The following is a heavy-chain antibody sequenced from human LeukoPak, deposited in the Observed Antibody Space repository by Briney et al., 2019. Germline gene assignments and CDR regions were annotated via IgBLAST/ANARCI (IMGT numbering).Heavy chain of an antibody. D-gene: IGHD6-13*01. J-gene: IGHJ4*02. Sequence: GASVKVSCKASGYTFTSYYMHWVRQAPGRGLEWMGIINPSGGSTSYAQKFQGRVTMTRDTSTSTVYMELSSLRSEDTAVYYCARDLFISSSWYYNFRGAPDYWGQGTLVTVSS. CDR2: INPSGGST. CDR3: ARDLFISSSWYYNFRGAPDY. CDR1: GYTFTSYY. V-gene: IGHV1-46*01.